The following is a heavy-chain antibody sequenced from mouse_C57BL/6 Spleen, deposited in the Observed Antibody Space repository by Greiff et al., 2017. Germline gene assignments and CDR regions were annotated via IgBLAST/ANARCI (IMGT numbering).Heavy chain of an antibody. V-gene: IGHV1-69*01. Sequence: QVQLQQPGAELVMPGASVKLSCKASGYTFTSYWMHWVKQRPGQGLEWIGEIDPSDSYTNYNQKFKGKSTLTVDKSSSTAYMQLSSLTSEDSSVYYFARGTAQATDYYAMDYWGKGTSVTVSS. D-gene: IGHD3-2*02. CDR1: GYTFTSYW. J-gene: IGHJ4*01. CDR2: IDPSDSYT. CDR3: ARGTAQATDYYAMDY.